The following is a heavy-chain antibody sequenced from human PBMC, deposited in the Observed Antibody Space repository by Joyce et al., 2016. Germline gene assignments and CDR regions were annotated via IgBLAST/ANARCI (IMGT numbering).Heavy chain of an antibody. CDR3: ASDEPAFLSNYDMDV. CDR2: IRSKGYGGTA. CDR1: TFGDYL. V-gene: IGHV3-49*03. Sequence: TFGDYLMSWYRQAPGKGLEWVGYIRSKGYGGTAEYAASVKGRFTISRDDSKSIAYLQMNSLKTEDTAVYYCASDEPAFLSNYDMDVWGKGTTVTVFS. D-gene: IGHD6-6*01. J-gene: IGHJ6*03.